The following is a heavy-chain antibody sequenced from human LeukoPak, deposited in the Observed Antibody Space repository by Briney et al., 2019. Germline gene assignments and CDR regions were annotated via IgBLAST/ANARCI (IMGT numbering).Heavy chain of an antibody. D-gene: IGHD6-19*01. CDR1: GGSISSGGYS. CDR2: IYHSGST. Sequence: SETLSLTCAVSGGSISSGGYSWSWIRQPPGQGLEWIGYIYHSGSTYYNPSLKSRVTISVDRSKNQFSLKLSSVTAADTAVYYCARGTALEQWLVPYFDYWGQGTLVTVSS. V-gene: IGHV4-30-2*01. CDR3: ARGTALEQWLVPYFDY. J-gene: IGHJ4*02.